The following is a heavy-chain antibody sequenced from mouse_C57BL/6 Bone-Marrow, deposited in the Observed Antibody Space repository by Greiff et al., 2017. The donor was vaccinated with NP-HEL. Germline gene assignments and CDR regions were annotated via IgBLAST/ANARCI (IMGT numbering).Heavy chain of an antibody. CDR2: IYPGGGYT. Sequence: QVQLKESGAELVRPGTSVKMSCKASGYTFTNYWIGWVKQRPGHGLEWIGDIYPGGGYTNYNEKFKGKATLTADKSSSTAYMQFSRLTSEDSAIYYCARSYDGYLFAYWGQGTLVTVSA. V-gene: IGHV1-63*01. CDR3: ARSYDGYLFAY. J-gene: IGHJ3*01. CDR1: GYTFTNYW. D-gene: IGHD2-3*01.